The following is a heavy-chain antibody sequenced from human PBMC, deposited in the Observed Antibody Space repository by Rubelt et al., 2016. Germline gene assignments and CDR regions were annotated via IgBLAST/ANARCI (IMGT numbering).Heavy chain of an antibody. V-gene: IGHV4-31*03. Sequence: QVQLQESGPGLEKPSQTLSLTCTVSGGSISSGGYYWSWVRQHPGKGLEWVGCFFDSGSTYYNPSLKSRLSISVDTSKNQFSLRLSSVTAADTAVYYCAIHYSSTNWAYFQHWGQGTLVTVSS. D-gene: IGHD2-2*01. CDR1: GGSISSGGYY. J-gene: IGHJ1*01. CDR2: FFDSGST. CDR3: AIHYSSTNWAYFQH.